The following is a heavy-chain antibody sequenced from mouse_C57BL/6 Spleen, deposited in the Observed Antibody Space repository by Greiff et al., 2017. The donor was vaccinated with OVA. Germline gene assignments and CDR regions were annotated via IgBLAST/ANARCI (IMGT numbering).Heavy chain of an antibody. Sequence: QVQLKQSGAELVKPGASVKLSCKASGYTFTSYWMQWVKQRPGQGLEWIGEIDPSDSYTNYNQKFKGKATLTVDTSSSTAYMQLSSLTSEDSAVYYCARSGTPNYYGSSYYAMDYWGQGTSVTVSS. CDR1: GYTFTSYW. D-gene: IGHD1-1*01. CDR3: ARSGTPNYYGSSYYAMDY. V-gene: IGHV1-50*01. J-gene: IGHJ4*01. CDR2: IDPSDSYT.